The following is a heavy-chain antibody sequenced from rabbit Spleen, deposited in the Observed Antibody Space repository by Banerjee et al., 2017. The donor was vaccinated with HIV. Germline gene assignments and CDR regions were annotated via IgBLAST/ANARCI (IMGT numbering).Heavy chain of an antibody. CDR3: VRDLGYDDDSEKGYFNL. D-gene: IGHD2-1*01. CDR2: IYTGNGKN. Sequence: QSLEESGGDLVKPGASLTLTCKASGFSFSGDSYMCWVRQAPGKGLEWIGFIYTGNGKNYYASWAKGRFTISKTSSTTVTLQVTSLTAADTATYFCVRDLGYDDDSEKGYFNLWGQGTLVTVS. J-gene: IGHJ4*01. V-gene: IGHV1S40*01. CDR1: GFSFSGDSY.